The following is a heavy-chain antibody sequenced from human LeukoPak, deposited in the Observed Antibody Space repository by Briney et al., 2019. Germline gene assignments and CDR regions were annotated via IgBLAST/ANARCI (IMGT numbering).Heavy chain of an antibody. Sequence: GGSLRLSCAASGFTFSSYGMHWVRQAPGKGLEWVAVISYDGSNKYYADSVKGRFTISRDNSKNTLYLQMNSLRAEDTAVYYCARGHDSSEGAFDIWGQGTMVTVSS. CDR3: ARGHDSSEGAFDI. J-gene: IGHJ3*02. CDR1: GFTFSSYG. CDR2: ISYDGSNK. V-gene: IGHV3-30*03. D-gene: IGHD3-22*01.